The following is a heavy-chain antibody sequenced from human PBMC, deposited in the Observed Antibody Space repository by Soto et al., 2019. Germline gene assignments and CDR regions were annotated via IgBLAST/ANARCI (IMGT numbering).Heavy chain of an antibody. CDR1: GDSINNSHW. V-gene: IGHV4-4*02. Sequence: QVQLQESGPGLVQPSGTLSLTCAVSGDSINNSHWWSWVRQTPGKGLEWIGETYHSGTTNYNPSLKTRVTISRDKSKKQFSLKMNSVTAADTAVYYCAREVNSSPARGPNWFDPWGQGTLVTVSS. CDR3: AREVNSSPARGPNWFDP. J-gene: IGHJ5*02. D-gene: IGHD6-13*01. CDR2: TYHSGTT.